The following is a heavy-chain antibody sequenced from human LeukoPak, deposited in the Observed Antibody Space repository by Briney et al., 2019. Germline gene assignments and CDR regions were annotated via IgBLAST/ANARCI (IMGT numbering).Heavy chain of an antibody. CDR2: ISAYNGNT. D-gene: IGHD6-13*01. V-gene: IGHV1-18*01. J-gene: IGHJ5*02. CDR1: GYTCSSYD. Sequence: ASVKVPGKASGYTCSSYDINWVRQATGQGLEWMGWISAYNGNTNYAQKLQGRVTMTTDTSTSTAYMELRSLRSDDTAVYYCARDHSSSWYRGNWFDPWGRGTLVTVSS. CDR3: ARDHSSSWYRGNWFDP.